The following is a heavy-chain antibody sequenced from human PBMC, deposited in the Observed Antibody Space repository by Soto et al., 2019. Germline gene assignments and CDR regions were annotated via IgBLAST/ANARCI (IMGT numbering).Heavy chain of an antibody. CDR1: GYTFTGDH. V-gene: IGHV1-46*03. D-gene: IGHD6-19*01. CDR3: ARGEVHSSGWNFDY. Sequence: QVQLVQSGPEVKKPGASVKVSCKASGYTFTGDHMHWVRQAPGQGLEWMGRINPNSGGVNYAQKFQGRVTMTRDTSASVACMELGGLRSDDTAVYYCARGEVHSSGWNFDYWGQGTLVIVSS. CDR2: INPNSGGV. J-gene: IGHJ4*02.